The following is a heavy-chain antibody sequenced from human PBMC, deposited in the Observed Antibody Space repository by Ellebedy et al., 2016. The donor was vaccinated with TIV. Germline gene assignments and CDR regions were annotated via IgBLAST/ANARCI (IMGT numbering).Heavy chain of an antibody. CDR2: ISAYNGNT. D-gene: IGHD2-2*01. CDR3: ARDVPADAAALLDY. CDR1: GYPFPNYG. J-gene: IGHJ4*02. V-gene: IGHV1-18*04. Sequence: AASVKVSCKASGYPFPNYGVSWVRQAPGQGLEWVGWISAYNGNTKDGQKCQGRISLTTDTSMGTAYMELRSLRTDETGVYFCARDVPADAAALLDYWGQGTRVTVSS.